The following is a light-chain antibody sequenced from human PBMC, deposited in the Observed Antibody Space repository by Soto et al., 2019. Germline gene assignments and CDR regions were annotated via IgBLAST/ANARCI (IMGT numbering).Light chain of an antibody. J-gene: IGLJ2*01. CDR1: SSNVGRNN. CDR3: AAWDDSLNAVV. CDR2: SNN. Sequence: QSVLTQPPSASGTPGQRVTISCSGSSSNVGRNNVNWYQQLPGTAPKLLIYSNNQRPSGVPDRFSGSKSGTSASLAISGLQSEDEADYYCAAWDDSLNAVVFGGGTKLTVL. V-gene: IGLV1-44*01.